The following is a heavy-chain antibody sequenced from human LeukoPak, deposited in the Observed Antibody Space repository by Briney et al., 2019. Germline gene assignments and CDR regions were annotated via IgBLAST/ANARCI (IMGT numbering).Heavy chain of an antibody. CDR1: GYTFTSYA. Sequence: ASVKVSCKASGYTFTSYAMHWVRQAPGQRLEWMGWVNAGNGNTKYSQKFQGRVTITRDTSASTAYMELSSLRSEDTAVYYCAREGGYSYGYAWGQGTLVTASS. J-gene: IGHJ5*02. CDR2: VNAGNGNT. D-gene: IGHD5-18*01. V-gene: IGHV1-3*01. CDR3: AREGGYSYGYA.